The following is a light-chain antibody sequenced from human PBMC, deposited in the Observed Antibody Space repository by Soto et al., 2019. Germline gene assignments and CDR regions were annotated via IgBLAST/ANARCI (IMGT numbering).Light chain of an antibody. J-gene: IGKJ1*01. CDR1: QDITNQ. V-gene: IGKV1-27*01. CDR2: AAS. Sequence: GDRVTITCRASQDITNQLAWYQPEAGNVPKLLIYAASTLQSGVPSRFSASGSGTDFTLTISSLQPEDVATYYCQRYNSAPQTCGQGTKVEIK. CDR3: QRYNSAPQT.